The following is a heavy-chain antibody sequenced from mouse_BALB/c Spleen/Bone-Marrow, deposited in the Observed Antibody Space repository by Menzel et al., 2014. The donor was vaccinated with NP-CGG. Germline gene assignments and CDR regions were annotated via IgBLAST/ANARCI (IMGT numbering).Heavy chain of an antibody. V-gene: IGHV1-54*01. CDR2: INPGSGGT. CDR1: GYALTNYL. J-gene: IGHJ4*01. D-gene: IGHD2-1*01. CDR3: ERKRGNLYARNY. Sequence: VQLQQSGAELVRPGTSVKVSCKASGYALTNYLIEWVKQRPGQGLEWIGVINPGSGGTNYNEKFKGKATLTADKSSSTAYMQPRSLNSDDSAFYFCERKRGNLYARNYGGKETSAPVPP.